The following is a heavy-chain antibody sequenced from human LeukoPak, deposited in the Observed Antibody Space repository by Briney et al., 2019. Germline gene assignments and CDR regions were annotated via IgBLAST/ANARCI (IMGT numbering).Heavy chain of an antibody. V-gene: IGHV3-48*02. D-gene: IGHD3-22*01. CDR3: AGRYYYDSSGYLY. Sequence: GGSLRLSCAASGFTFSSYSMNWVRQAPGKGLEWVSYISSSSTTIYYADSVKGRFTISRDNARNSLYLQMNSLRDEDTAVYYCAGRYYYDSSGYLYWGQGTLVTVSS. CDR2: ISSSSTTI. CDR1: GFTFSSYS. J-gene: IGHJ4*02.